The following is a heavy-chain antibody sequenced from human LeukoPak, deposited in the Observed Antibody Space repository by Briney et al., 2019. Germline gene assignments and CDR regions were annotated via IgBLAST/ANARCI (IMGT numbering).Heavy chain of an antibody. V-gene: IGHV4-30-2*01. CDR3: ASAIGPDDAFDI. CDR2: IYHSGST. CDR1: GGSISSGGYY. J-gene: IGHJ3*02. Sequence: NASETLSLTCTVSGGSISSGGYYWSRIRQPPGKGLEWIGYIYHSGSTYYNPSLKSRVTISVDRSKNQFSLKLSSVTAADTAVYYCASAIGPDDAFDIWGQGTMVTVSS. D-gene: IGHD3-16*01.